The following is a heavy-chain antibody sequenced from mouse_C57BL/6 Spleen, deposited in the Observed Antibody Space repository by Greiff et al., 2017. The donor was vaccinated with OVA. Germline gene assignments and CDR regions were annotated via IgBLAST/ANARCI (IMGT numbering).Heavy chain of an antibody. CDR1: GYTFTSYW. D-gene: IGHD2-3*01. CDR2: IYPSDSET. J-gene: IGHJ3*01. Sequence: QVQLKQPGAELVRPGSSVKLSCKASGYTFTSYWTDWVKQRPGQGLEWIGNIYPSDSETHYNQKFKDKATLTVDKSSSTAYMQLSSLTSEDSAVYYCARSGGDGYPAYWGQGTLVTVSA. CDR3: ARSGGDGYPAY. V-gene: IGHV1-61*01.